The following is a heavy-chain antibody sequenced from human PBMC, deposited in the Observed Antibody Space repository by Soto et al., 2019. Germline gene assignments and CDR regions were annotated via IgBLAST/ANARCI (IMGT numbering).Heavy chain of an antibody. CDR3: ARDNSGSGSTGGYYGMDV. CDR2: IIPIFGTA. D-gene: IGHD3-10*01. CDR1: GGTFSSYA. Sequence: QVQLVQSGAEVKKPGSSVKVSCKASGGTFSSYAIIWVRQAPGQGLEWMGGIIPIFGTANYAQKFQGRVTINADESKSTAYMELSSLRYEDTAVYYCARDNSGSGSTGGYYGMDVWGQGTTVTVSS. J-gene: IGHJ6*02. V-gene: IGHV1-69*01.